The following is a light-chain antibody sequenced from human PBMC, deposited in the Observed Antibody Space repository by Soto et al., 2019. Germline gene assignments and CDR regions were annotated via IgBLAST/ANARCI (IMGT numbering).Light chain of an antibody. V-gene: IGKV3-11*01. CDR1: QSVSTY. CDR3: QQYNNWPPWT. CDR2: SAS. J-gene: IGKJ1*01. Sequence: EIVLTQSPATLSLSPGERVTLSCRASQSVSTYLAWYQQKPGQAPRLLIYSASSRATGIPDRFSGSGSGTDFTLTISRLEPEDFAVYYCQQYNNWPPWTFGQGTKVDIK.